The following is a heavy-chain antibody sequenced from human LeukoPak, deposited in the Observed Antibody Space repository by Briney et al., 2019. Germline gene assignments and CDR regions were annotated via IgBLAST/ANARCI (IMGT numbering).Heavy chain of an antibody. Sequence: SETLSLTCTVSGGSIRSYYWSWIRQAPGKGLEWIGFISYSGYTSYSPSLKSRVAISVDPSKSQFSLRLSSMTAADTAIYYCARGRNDNGGMFFDSWAQGTLVPSPQ. CDR1: GGSIRSYY. CDR3: ARGRNDNGGMFFDS. D-gene: IGHD4-23*01. V-gene: IGHV4-59*01. CDR2: ISYSGYT. J-gene: IGHJ4*02.